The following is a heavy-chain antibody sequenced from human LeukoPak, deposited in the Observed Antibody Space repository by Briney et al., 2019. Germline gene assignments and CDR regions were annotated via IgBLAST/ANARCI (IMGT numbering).Heavy chain of an antibody. J-gene: IGHJ6*02. V-gene: IGHV4-61*02. CDR2: IYISGST. CDR3: ARGDSGGYHYYGMDV. D-gene: IGHD6-19*01. CDR1: GGSISSGSDY. Sequence: PSEILSLTCTVSGGSISSGSDYWSWIRQPAGKGLEWIGRIYISGSTNYNPSPKSRVTISLDTSKSQFSLKLSSVTAADTAVYYCARGDSGGYHYYGMDVWGQGTTVTVSS.